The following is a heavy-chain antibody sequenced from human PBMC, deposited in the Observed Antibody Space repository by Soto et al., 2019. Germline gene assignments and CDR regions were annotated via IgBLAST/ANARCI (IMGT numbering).Heavy chain of an antibody. CDR3: AKHDFWTLYNSGLDS. D-gene: IGHD3-3*01. CDR2: ISGSGGDT. J-gene: IGHJ4*02. Sequence: EVHLLESGGGLVQPGGSLRLSCSASGFTFTSYAMSWVRQAPGKGLQWVSGISGSGGDTKSAESVKGRFTISRDNFKNILYLQLHSLRAEDTAVYYCAKHDFWTLYNSGLDSWGQGTLVSVSS. V-gene: IGHV3-23*01. CDR1: GFTFTSYA.